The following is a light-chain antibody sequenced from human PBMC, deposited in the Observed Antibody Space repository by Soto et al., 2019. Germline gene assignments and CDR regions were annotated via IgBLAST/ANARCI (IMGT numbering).Light chain of an antibody. CDR2: AAS. J-gene: IGKJ1*01. Sequence: DIQMTQSLSSLSASVGDRVTITCRASQSISSYLNWYQQKPGKAPKLLIYAASSLQSGVPSRFSGSGSGTDFTLTICSLQPEDFATYYCQQSYSTPTCTFGQGTKVEIK. V-gene: IGKV1-39*01. CDR1: QSISSY. CDR3: QQSYSTPTCT.